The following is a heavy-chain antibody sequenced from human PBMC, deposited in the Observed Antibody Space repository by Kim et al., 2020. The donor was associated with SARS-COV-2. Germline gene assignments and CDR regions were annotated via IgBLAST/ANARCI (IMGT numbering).Heavy chain of an antibody. Sequence: SETLSLTCAVYGVSFSGYYWSWIRQPPGKGLEWIGEINHSGSTNYNPSLKSRVTISVDTSKNQFSLKLSSVTAADTAVYYCARGKHGYSSGWTCFDYWGQGTLVTVSS. CDR3: ARGKHGYSSGWTCFDY. V-gene: IGHV4-34*01. J-gene: IGHJ4*02. CDR1: GVSFSGYY. D-gene: IGHD6-19*01. CDR2: INHSGST.